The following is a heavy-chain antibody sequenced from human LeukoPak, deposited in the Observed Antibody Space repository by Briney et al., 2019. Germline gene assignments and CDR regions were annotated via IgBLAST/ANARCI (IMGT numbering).Heavy chain of an antibody. Sequence: PGGSLRLSCAASGFTFDDYAMHWVRQAPGKGLEWVSSISGGSSYIYYADSVKGRFTISRDNAKNSLFLQMNSLRAEDTAVYYCSRVDENGYNFAWGQGTLVTVSS. D-gene: IGHD5-24*01. V-gene: IGHV3-21*01. CDR1: GFTFDDYA. CDR3: SRVDENGYNFA. J-gene: IGHJ5*02. CDR2: ISGGSSYI.